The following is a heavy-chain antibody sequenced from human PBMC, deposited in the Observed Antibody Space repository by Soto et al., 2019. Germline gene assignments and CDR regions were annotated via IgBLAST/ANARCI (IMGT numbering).Heavy chain of an antibody. V-gene: IGHV3-53*01. CDR1: GFTVSSNY. CDR2: IYSGGST. CDR3: ARDLNDYGGNDAFDI. Sequence: GGSLRLSCAASGFTVSSNYMSWVRQAPGKGLEWVSVIYSGGSTYYADSVKGRFTISRDNSKDTLYLQMNSLRAEDTAVYYCARDLNDYGGNDAFDIWGQGTMVTVSS. D-gene: IGHD4-17*01. J-gene: IGHJ3*02.